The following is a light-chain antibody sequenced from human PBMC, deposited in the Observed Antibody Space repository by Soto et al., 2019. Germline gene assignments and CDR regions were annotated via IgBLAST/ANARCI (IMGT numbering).Light chain of an antibody. CDR2: LNSDGSH. CDR1: SGHSSYA. Sequence: QTVVTQSPSASASLGASVKLTCTRSSGHSSYAIAWHQQQPEKGPRYLMKLNSDGSHSKGDGIPYRFSGSSSGAERSLTISRLQAEEEADYYCQTWGTGIVVFGGGTKLTVL. J-gene: IGLJ2*01. CDR3: QTWGTGIVV. V-gene: IGLV4-69*01.